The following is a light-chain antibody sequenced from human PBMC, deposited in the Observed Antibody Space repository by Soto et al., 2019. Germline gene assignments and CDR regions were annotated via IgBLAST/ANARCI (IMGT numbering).Light chain of an antibody. Sequence: EIVMTQSPATLSVSPGERATLSCRASQSVSSRLAWYQRKPGQAPRLLIYDASNRATGIPARFSGSGSGTEFTLTISSLQSEDFAVYYCQQYGSLSWTFGQGTKVDIK. CDR2: DAS. J-gene: IGKJ1*01. CDR3: QQYGSLSWT. CDR1: QSVSSR. V-gene: IGKV3D-15*01.